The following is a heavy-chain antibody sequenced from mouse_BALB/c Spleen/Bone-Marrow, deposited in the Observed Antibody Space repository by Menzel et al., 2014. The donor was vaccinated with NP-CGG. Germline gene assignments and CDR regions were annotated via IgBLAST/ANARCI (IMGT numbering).Heavy chain of an antibody. J-gene: IGHJ2*01. CDR1: GFDFSRYW. Sequence: EVQLQQSGAELMKPGGSLKLSCAASGFDFSRYWMSWVRQAPGKGLEWIGEINPDSSTINYTPSLKDKFIISRDNAKNTLYLQMSEVRSEDTALYYCARQGYYGKGDYWGQGTTLTVSS. CDR2: INPDSSTI. V-gene: IGHV4-1*02. D-gene: IGHD2-1*01. CDR3: ARQGYYGKGDY.